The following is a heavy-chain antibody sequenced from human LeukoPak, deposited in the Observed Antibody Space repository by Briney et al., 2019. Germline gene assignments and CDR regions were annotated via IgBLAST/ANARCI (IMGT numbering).Heavy chain of an antibody. V-gene: IGHV1-46*01. CDR1: GYTFTSYY. CDR3: ARGPSITMVRGGQWYYYMDV. J-gene: IGHJ6*03. Sequence: GASVKVSCKASGYTFTSYYMHWVRQAPGQGLEWMGIINPSGGSTSYAQKFQGRVTMTRDMSTSTVYMELRSLRSDDTAVYYCARGPSITMVRGGQWYYYMDVWGKGTTVTISS. CDR2: INPSGGST. D-gene: IGHD3-10*01.